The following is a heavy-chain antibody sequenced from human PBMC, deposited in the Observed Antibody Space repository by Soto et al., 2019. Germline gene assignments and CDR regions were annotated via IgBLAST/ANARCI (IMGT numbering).Heavy chain of an antibody. Sequence: EVQLLESGGGLVQPGGSLRLSCAASGFTFSSYAMRWVRQAPGKGLEWVSAISGSGGSTYYADSVKGRFTISRDNSKNTLYLKMNSLRAEDTAVYYCARRGSGSYYGYWGQGTLVTVSS. J-gene: IGHJ4*02. CDR2: ISGSGGST. V-gene: IGHV3-23*01. CDR1: GFTFSSYA. D-gene: IGHD1-26*01. CDR3: ARRGSGSYYGY.